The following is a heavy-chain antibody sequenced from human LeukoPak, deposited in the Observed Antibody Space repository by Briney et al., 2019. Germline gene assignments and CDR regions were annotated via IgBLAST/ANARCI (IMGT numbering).Heavy chain of an antibody. J-gene: IGHJ4*02. CDR3: ARAGARQIAAVGY. Sequence: GASVKVSCKASGYTFTSNDINWVRQATGQGLEWMGWMNPNSGNTGYAQKFQGRVTMTRNTSISTAYMELSSLRSEDTAVYYCARAGARQIAAVGYWGQGTLVTVSS. CDR2: MNPNSGNT. D-gene: IGHD6-13*01. V-gene: IGHV1-8*01. CDR1: GYTFTSND.